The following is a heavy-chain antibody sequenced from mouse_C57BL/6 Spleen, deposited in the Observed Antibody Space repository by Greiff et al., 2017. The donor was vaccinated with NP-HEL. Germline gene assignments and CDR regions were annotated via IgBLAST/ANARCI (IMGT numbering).Heavy chain of an antibody. CDR3: ARQGANGNWYYFDY. V-gene: IGHV1-69*01. J-gene: IGHJ2*01. CDR1: GYTFTSYW. CDR2: IDPSDSYT. D-gene: IGHD2-1*01. Sequence: VQLQQPGAELVMPGASVKLSCKASGYTFTSYWMHWVKQRPGQGLEWIGEIDPSDSYTNYNQKFKGKSTLTVDKSSSTAYMQLSSLTSEDSAVYYCARQGANGNWYYFDYWGQGTTLTVSS.